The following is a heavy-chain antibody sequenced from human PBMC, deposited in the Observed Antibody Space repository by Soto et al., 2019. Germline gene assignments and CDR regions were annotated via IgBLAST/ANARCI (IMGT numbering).Heavy chain of an antibody. V-gene: IGHV1-2*02. D-gene: IGHD2-21*02. J-gene: IGHJ4*02. CDR3: VRGGGVDVVTPTRIVFDY. Sequence: QVQLVQSGAEVKKPGASVKVSCKVSGYTFTGNYMHWMRQAPGQGPEWMGWINPRNGDTDYAQKFHGRVTITRDTSISTAYMDLSRLTSDDTARYFCVRGGGVDVVTPTRIVFDYWGQGPLLTVSS. CDR1: GYTFTGNY. CDR2: INPRNGDT.